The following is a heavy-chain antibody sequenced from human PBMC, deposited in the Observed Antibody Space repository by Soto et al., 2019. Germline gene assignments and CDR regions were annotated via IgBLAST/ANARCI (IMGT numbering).Heavy chain of an antibody. D-gene: IGHD2-15*01. V-gene: IGHV1-69*04. CDR1: GGTFSSYT. CDR3: ARDGPGVVAAYDAFXI. J-gene: IGHJ3*02. Sequence: ASVKVSCKASGGTFSSYTISWVRQAPGQGLEWMGRIIPILGIANYAQKFQGRVTITADKSTSTAYMELSSLRSEDTAVYYCARDGPGVVAAYDAFXIWGQGTMVTVS. CDR2: IIPILGIA.